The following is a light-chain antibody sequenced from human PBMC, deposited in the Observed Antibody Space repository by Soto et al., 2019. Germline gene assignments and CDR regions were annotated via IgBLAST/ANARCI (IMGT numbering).Light chain of an antibody. J-gene: IGKJ1*01. CDR3: QQYYDWPPWP. V-gene: IGKV3-20*01. CDR1: QHVTTTY. CDR2: GAS. Sequence: IVLTQSPATLSLSPGERATLSCTASQHVTTTYIAWYQQKFGQAPRLLIYGASTRATGTPDRFTGGGFGTDFTLTISRVEPEDFAVYYCQQYYDWPPWPFGQGTKVEIK.